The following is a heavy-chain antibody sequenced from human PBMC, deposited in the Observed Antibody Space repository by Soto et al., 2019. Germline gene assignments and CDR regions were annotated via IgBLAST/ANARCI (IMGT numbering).Heavy chain of an antibody. CDR1: GYTFTTYD. V-gene: IGHV1-8*01. Sequence: QVQLVQSGAEVEKPGASVKVSCKASGYTFTTYDFNWVRQAPGHGLEWMGWMNPDTGNTGYAQKFQGRVTMTRDTSISTAFMALSGLTAEDTAVYYCARALGYSSTSRLYLWGQGTLVTVSS. CDR3: ARALGYSSTSRLYL. J-gene: IGHJ4*02. D-gene: IGHD6-19*01. CDR2: MNPDTGNT.